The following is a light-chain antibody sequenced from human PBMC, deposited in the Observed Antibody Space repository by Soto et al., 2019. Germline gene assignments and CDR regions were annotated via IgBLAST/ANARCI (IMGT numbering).Light chain of an antibody. CDR3: QHYGTSAL. V-gene: IGKV3-20*01. CDR2: TS. CDR1: QSVSDSY. Sequence: EIVLTQSPGTLSLSPGERATLSCRASQSVSDSYLAWYQQKPGQAPRLLIYTSSRATGIPDRFSGSGSWTDLNLTISRLEPEDFGVYYCQHYGTSALFGPGNKVDI. J-gene: IGKJ3*01.